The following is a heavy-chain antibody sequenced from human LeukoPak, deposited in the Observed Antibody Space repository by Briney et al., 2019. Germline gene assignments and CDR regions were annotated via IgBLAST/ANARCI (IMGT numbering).Heavy chain of an antibody. V-gene: IGHV1-2*02. D-gene: IGHD3-10*01. CDR3: AREITYYYGSGKSPPDY. J-gene: IGHJ4*02. Sequence: GASVTVSCKASGYTFTGYYMHWVRQAPGQGLEWMGWINPNSGGTNYAQKFQGRVTMTRDTSISTAYMELSRLRSDDTAVYYCAREITYYYGSGKSPPDYWGQGTLVTVSS. CDR2: INPNSGGT. CDR1: GYTFTGYY.